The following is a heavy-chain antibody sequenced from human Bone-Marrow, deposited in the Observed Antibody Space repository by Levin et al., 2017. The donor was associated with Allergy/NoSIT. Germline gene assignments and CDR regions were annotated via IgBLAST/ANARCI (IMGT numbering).Heavy chain of an antibody. Sequence: GALKISCAASGFTFSSSAMNWVRQAPGKGPEWVSSISDNSVYIYYADSVKGRFTISRDNAENSVFLQMNSLRDEDTAVYFCARDPRGGSEIDFWGQGTLVTVSS. D-gene: IGHD3-10*01. V-gene: IGHV3-21*01. J-gene: IGHJ4*02. CDR1: GFTFSSSA. CDR2: ISDNSVYI. CDR3: ARDPRGGSEIDF.